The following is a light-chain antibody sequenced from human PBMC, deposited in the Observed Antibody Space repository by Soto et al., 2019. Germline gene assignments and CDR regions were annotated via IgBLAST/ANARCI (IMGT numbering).Light chain of an antibody. CDR2: EVT. Sequence: QSVLTQPPSASGSPGQSVTISCTGTSSDVGGYNYVSWYQQHPGKAPKLMIYEVTKRPSGVPDRFSGSKSGNTASLTVSGLQPEDEADYYCTSYAGSNNFCGFGTGTKVTVL. CDR1: SSDVGGYNY. J-gene: IGLJ1*01. V-gene: IGLV2-8*01. CDR3: TSYAGSNNFCG.